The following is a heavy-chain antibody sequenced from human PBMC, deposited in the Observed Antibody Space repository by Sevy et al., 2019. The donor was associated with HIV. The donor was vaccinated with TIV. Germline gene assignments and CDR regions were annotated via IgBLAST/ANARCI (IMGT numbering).Heavy chain of an antibody. J-gene: IGHJ4*02. CDR3: ARDDGNYYFHY. CDR2: IKQDAGQK. Sequence: GGSLRLSCAASGFTFSKYWMGWVRQAPGKGLEWVANIKQDAGQKYYVDSVKGRFTISRDNAKNSLYLQMNSLRPEDTAVYFCARDDGNYYFHYWGQGTLVTVSS. CDR1: GFTFSKYW. D-gene: IGHD1-7*01. V-gene: IGHV3-7*01.